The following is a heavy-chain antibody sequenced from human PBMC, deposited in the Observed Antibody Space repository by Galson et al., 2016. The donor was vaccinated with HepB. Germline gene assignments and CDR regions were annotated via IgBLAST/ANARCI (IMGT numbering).Heavy chain of an antibody. J-gene: IGHJ6*02. V-gene: IGHV1-24*01. CDR2: FDPEDGER. D-gene: IGHD5-12*01. Sequence: SVKVSCKVSGYTLTELSLHWVRQAPGKGLEWMGGFDPEDGERIYAQKFQGRVTMTEDTSTAAAYMELSSLRSEDTAVYYCAAGNVARYYYYGMDVWGQGTTVTVSS. CDR1: GYTLTELS. CDR3: AAGNVARYYYYGMDV.